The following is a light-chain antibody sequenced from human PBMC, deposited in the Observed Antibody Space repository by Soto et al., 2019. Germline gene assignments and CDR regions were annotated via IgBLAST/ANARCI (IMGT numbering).Light chain of an antibody. V-gene: IGKV1-39*01. CDR3: QQSDTTPRT. Sequence: DIQMTQSPSSLSASVGDRVTITCRASQSISSHLNWYQQKPGKAPKLLIYAASSLQSGVPSRFSGSGSRTDFTLTISSLQPEDFATYYCQQSDTTPRTFGQGTKVDIK. CDR2: AAS. CDR1: QSISSH. J-gene: IGKJ1*01.